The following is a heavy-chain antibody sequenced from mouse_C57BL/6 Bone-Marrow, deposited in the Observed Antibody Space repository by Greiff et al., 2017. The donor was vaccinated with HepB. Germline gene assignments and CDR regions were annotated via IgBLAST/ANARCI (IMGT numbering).Heavy chain of an antibody. Sequence: QVQLQQSGPELVKPGASVKISCKASGYAFSSSWMNWVKQRPGKGLEWIGRIYPGDGDTNYNGKFKGKATLTADKSSSTAYMQLSSLTSEDSAVYFCARRGDSAWFAYWGQGTLVTVSA. V-gene: IGHV1-82*01. CDR1: GYAFSSSW. J-gene: IGHJ3*01. CDR2: IYPGDGDT. CDR3: ARRGDSAWFAY.